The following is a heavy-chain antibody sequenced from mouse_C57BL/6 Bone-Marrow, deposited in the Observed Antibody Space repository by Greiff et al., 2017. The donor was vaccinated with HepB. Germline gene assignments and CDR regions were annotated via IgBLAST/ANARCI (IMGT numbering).Heavy chain of an antibody. CDR2: IYPGSGST. CDR1: GYTFTSYW. D-gene: IGHD4-1*01. Sequence: QVQLQQPGAELVKPGASVKMSCKASGYTFTSYWITWVKQRPGQGLEWIGDIYPGSGSTNYNEKFKSKATLTVDTSSSTAYMQLSSLTSEDSAVYYCARSRVADWGFAYWGQGTLVTVSA. V-gene: IGHV1-55*01. J-gene: IGHJ3*01. CDR3: ARSRVADWGFAY.